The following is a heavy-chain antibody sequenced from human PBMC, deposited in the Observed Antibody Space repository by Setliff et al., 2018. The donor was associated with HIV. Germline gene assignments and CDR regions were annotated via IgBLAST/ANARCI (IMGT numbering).Heavy chain of an antibody. D-gene: IGHD2-15*01. V-gene: IGHV1-69*13. Sequence: SVKVSCKASGDNFNSHSISWVRQAPGQGLEWMGGIVPIFGTPNYAQKFKGRLTITADESTSTVYMELSSLRSEDTAVYFCARDSRDIVVVIAPEPEPYYYYGMDVWGEGTTVTVPQ. CDR2: IVPIFGTP. CDR3: ARDSRDIVVVIAPEPEPYYYYGMDV. J-gene: IGHJ6*04. CDR1: GDNFNSHS.